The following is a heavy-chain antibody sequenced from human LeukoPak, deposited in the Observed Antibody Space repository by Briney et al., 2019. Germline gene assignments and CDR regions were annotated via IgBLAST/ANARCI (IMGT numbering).Heavy chain of an antibody. V-gene: IGHV3-53*01. CDR3: ARLTADGRLYFVD. J-gene: IGHJ4*02. D-gene: IGHD6-13*01. CDR1: GFTVNSNY. CDR2: LYNTGNT. Sequence: GGSLRLSCAASGFTVNSNYLSWVRQAPGKGLEWVSTLYNTGNTYYANSVKGRFSIFRDNSKNTLFLQMNSLRAEDTAVYYCARLTADGRLYFVDWGPGTLVTVSS.